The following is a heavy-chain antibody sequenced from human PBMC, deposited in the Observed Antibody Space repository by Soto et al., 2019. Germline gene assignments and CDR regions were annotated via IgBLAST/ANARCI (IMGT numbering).Heavy chain of an antibody. CDR1: GDSISSSIW. J-gene: IGHJ4*02. CDR2: MYHSGNT. V-gene: IGHV4-4*02. Sequence: SETLSLTCTVFGDSISSSIWWSWVRQPPGKGLEWIGEMYHSGNTNYNATLKSRVTISVDKSKNQFSLRLNSLTAADTAVYYCARRGGSYTDSEVNCFGSWGKGPLVTVSS. CDR3: ARRGGSYTDSEVNCFGS. D-gene: IGHD2-21*02.